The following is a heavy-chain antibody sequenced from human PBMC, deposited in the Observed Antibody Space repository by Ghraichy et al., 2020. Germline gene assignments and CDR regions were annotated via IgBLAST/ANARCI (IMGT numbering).Heavy chain of an antibody. CDR2: IRSKPYGGTT. CDR1: GFTFGDHP. D-gene: IGHD4-17*01. Sequence: GGSLRLSCTGSGFTFGDHPMTWVRQAPGKGLEWVGFIRSKPYGGTTEYAASVKGRFTISREDSKSIAYLQMNSLKTEDTAVYYCTRDSEDYNDYVWNFDIWGRGTLVTVS. V-gene: IGHV3-49*04. CDR3: TRDSEDYNDYVWNFDI. J-gene: IGHJ2*01.